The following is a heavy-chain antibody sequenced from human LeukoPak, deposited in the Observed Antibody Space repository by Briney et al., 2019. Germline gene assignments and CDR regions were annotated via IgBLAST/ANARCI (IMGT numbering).Heavy chain of an antibody. V-gene: IGHV4-34*01. Sequence: SETLSLTCAVYGGSFSGYYWSWIRQPPGKGLEWIGEINHSGSTNYNPSLKSRVTISVDTYKNQFSLKLSSVTAAGTAVYYCARGGTRSYYYYYGMDVWGQGTTVTVSS. CDR2: INHSGST. CDR1: GGSFSGYY. CDR3: ARGGTRSYYYYYGMDV. D-gene: IGHD2-2*01. J-gene: IGHJ6*02.